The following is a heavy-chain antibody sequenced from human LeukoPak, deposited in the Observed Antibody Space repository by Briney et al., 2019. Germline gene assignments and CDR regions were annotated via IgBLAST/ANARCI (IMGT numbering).Heavy chain of an antibody. Sequence: SETLSLTCAVYGGSFSGYYWSWIRQPAGKGLEWIGRIYTSGSTNYNPSLKSRVTMSVDTSKNQFSLKLSSVTAADTAVYYCARGGSSGWYGGESVYYFDYWGQGTLVTVSS. J-gene: IGHJ4*02. CDR1: GGSFSGYY. CDR3: ARGGSSGWYGGESVYYFDY. V-gene: IGHV4-59*10. D-gene: IGHD6-19*01. CDR2: IYTSGST.